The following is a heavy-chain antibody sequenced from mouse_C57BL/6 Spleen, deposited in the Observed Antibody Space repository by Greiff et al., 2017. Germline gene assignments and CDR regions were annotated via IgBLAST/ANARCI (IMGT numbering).Heavy chain of an antibody. V-gene: IGHV5-9*01. J-gene: IGHJ2*01. CDR2: ISGGGGNT. CDR3: ARRDWDGAPFDY. Sequence: EVHLVESGGGLVKPGGSLKLSCAASGFTFSSYTMSWVRQTPEKRLEWVATISGGGGNTYYPDSVKGRFTISRDNAKNTLYLQMSSLRSEDTAWYYCARRDWDGAPFDYWGQGTTLTVSS. D-gene: IGHD4-1*01. CDR1: GFTFSSYT.